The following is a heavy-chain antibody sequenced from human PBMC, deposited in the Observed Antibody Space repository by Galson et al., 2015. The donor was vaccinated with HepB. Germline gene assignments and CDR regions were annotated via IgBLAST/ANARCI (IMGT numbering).Heavy chain of an antibody. CDR3: ARAADDSRTYLWSD. Sequence: ETLSLTCTVSGGSISTSSYYWGWIRQPPGKGLEWIGSIYYSGSTYYNPSLKSRVTISVDTSKNQFSLRLSSVTAADTAVYYCARAADDSRTYLWSDWGQGTRVIVSS. CDR2: IYYSGST. CDR1: GGSISTSSYY. J-gene: IGHJ4*02. D-gene: IGHD2-21*01. V-gene: IGHV4-39*07.